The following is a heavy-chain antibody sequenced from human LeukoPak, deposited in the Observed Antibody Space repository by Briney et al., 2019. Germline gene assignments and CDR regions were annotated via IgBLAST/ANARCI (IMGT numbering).Heavy chain of an antibody. D-gene: IGHD1-1*01. CDR2: IFYNGGT. CDR1: GGSISSYH. Sequence: SETLSLTCTVSGGSISSYHWNWIRQPPGKGLEWIGNIFYNGGTNCNPSLKSRVTISVDTSKKQISLKLSSVTAADTAVYYCAGRTDSPNSFDCWGQGTLVTVSS. J-gene: IGHJ4*02. CDR3: AGRTDSPNSFDC. V-gene: IGHV4-59*08.